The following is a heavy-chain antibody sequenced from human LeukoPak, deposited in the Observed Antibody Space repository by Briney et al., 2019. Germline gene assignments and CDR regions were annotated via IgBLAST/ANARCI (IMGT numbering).Heavy chain of an antibody. D-gene: IGHD3-16*01. Sequence: GGSLRLSCAASGITFSNYDMHWVRQAPGKGLEWVAFTRYDGSNKYYADSVKGRFTISRDNSKNTLYVQMNSLRGEDTGVYYCAKSLAAYYFFDYWGQGTLVTVSS. CDR2: TRYDGSNK. V-gene: IGHV3-30*02. J-gene: IGHJ4*02. CDR1: GITFSNYD. CDR3: AKSLAAYYFFDY.